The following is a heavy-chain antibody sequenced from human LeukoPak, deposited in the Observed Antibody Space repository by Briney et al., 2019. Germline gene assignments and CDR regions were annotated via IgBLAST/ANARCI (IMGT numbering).Heavy chain of an antibody. CDR3: AKMAVGYYGSGSLYYFDY. Sequence: GGSLRLSCAASGFTFSSYAMSWVRQAPGKGLEWVSAISGSGGSTYYADSVKGRFTISRDDSKNTLYLQMNSLRAEDTAVYYCAKMAVGYYGSGSLYYFDYWGQGTLVTVSS. D-gene: IGHD3-10*01. J-gene: IGHJ4*02. V-gene: IGHV3-23*01. CDR2: ISGSGGST. CDR1: GFTFSSYA.